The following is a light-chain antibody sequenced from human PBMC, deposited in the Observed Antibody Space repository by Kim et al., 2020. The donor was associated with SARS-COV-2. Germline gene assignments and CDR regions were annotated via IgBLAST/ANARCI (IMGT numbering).Light chain of an antibody. CDR2: WAS. CDR1: HSVLYSSNNKNY. Sequence: RATINCKSSHSVLYSSNNKNYLAWYQQKPGQPPKLLIYWASTRESGVPDRFSGSGSGTDFTLTINSLQAEDVAVYYCQQYFSISTFGQGTRLEIK. CDR3: QQYFSIST. V-gene: IGKV4-1*01. J-gene: IGKJ5*01.